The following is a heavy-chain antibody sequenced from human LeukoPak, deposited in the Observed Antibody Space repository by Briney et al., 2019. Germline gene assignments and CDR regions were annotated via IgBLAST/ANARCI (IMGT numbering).Heavy chain of an antibody. D-gene: IGHD5-24*01. Sequence: SETLSLTCTVSDDSISGYYWSWIRQPPGKGLEWIGYIYYSGSTNYNPSLKSRVTISVDTSKNQFSLKLSSVTAADTAVYYCARDSSRDGYNYGSLDYWGQGTLVTVSS. CDR1: DDSISGYY. CDR2: IYYSGST. CDR3: ARDSSRDGYNYGSLDY. J-gene: IGHJ4*02. V-gene: IGHV4-59*01.